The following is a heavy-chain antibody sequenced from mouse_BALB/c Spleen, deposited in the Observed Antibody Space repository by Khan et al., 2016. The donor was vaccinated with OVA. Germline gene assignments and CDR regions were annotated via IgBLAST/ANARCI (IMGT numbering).Heavy chain of an antibody. V-gene: IGHV3-2*02. CDR3: ARKNDYGYAVDY. CDR2: ISYSGST. D-gene: IGHD1-1*01. CDR1: GYSITSNYA. J-gene: IGHJ4*01. Sequence: VQLQESGPGLVKPSQSLSLTCTVTGYSITSNYAWNWIRQFPGNKLEWMGYISYSGSTSYNPSLKSRISITRDTSKNQFFLQLNSVTTEDTATYYCARKNDYGYAVDYWGQGTSVTVSS.